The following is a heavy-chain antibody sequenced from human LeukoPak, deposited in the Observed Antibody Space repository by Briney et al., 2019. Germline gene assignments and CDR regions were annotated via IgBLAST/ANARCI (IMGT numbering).Heavy chain of an antibody. Sequence: LSLTCAVSGGSISSGGYSWSWIRQPPGKGLEWIGYIYHSGSTYYNPSLKSRVTISVDRSKNQFSLKLSSVTAADTAVYYCARTVSVGYFDYWGQGTLVTVSS. D-gene: IGHD4-23*01. CDR3: ARTVSVGYFDY. CDR2: IYHSGST. CDR1: GGSISSGGYS. J-gene: IGHJ4*02. V-gene: IGHV4-30-2*01.